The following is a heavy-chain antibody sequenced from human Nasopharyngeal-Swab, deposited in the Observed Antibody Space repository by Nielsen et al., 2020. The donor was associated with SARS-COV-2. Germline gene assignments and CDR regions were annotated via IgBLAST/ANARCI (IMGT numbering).Heavy chain of an antibody. V-gene: IGHV4-34*01. CDR2: INHSGST. CDR3: ARGVDWNYDY. Sequence: SETLSLTCAVYGGSFSGYYWSWIRQPPGKGLEWIEEINHSGSTNYNPSLKSRVTISVDTSKNQFSLKLSSVTAADTAVYYCARGVDWNYDYWGQGTLVTVSS. D-gene: IGHD1-1*01. J-gene: IGHJ4*02. CDR1: GGSFSGYY.